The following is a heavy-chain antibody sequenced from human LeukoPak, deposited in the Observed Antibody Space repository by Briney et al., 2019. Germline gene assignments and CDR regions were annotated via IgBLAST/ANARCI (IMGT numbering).Heavy chain of an antibody. CDR1: GDSISSGYY. Sequence: SETLSLTCSVSGDSISSGYYWGWIRQPPGKGLEWIGSIYYSGSTYYNPSLKSRVTIPVDTSKNQFSLKLSSVTAADTAVYYCAREDYGSGNLYYYYMDVWGKGTTVTISS. J-gene: IGHJ6*03. V-gene: IGHV4-38-2*02. D-gene: IGHD3-10*01. CDR2: IYYSGST. CDR3: AREDYGSGNLYYYYMDV.